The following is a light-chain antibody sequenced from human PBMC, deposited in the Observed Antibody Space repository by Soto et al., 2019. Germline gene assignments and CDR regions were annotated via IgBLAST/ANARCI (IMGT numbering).Light chain of an antibody. CDR2: ATS. J-gene: IGKJ1*01. CDR1: QSISNY. V-gene: IGKV1-39*01. Sequence: DIQMTQSTSSLSASVGDRVTITCRASQSISNYLNWYQQKPGKAPNLLIYATSSLQSGVPSRFSGSGSGRDVTLTISRLQPEDFATYYCQQSNRTPQTFGQGTKVESK. CDR3: QQSNRTPQT.